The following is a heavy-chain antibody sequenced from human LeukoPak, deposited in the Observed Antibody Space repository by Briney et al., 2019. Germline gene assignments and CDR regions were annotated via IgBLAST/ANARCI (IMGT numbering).Heavy chain of an antibody. J-gene: IGHJ4*02. CDR1: GGSISSGGYS. Sequence: SETLSLTCTVSGGSISSGGYSWSWIRQHPGKGLEWIGYIYYSGSTYYNPSLKSRVTISVDTSKNQFSLKLSSVTAADTAVYYCARGRGYSSGWYLDYWGQGTLVTVSS. V-gene: IGHV4-31*03. CDR2: IYYSGST. CDR3: ARGRGYSSGWYLDY. D-gene: IGHD6-19*01.